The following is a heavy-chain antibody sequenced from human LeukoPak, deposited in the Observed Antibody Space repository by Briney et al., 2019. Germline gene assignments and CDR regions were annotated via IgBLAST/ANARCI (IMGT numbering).Heavy chain of an antibody. Sequence: NSGESLKISCKGSGYGSGYSFTSHWIAWVRQMPGKGLEWMGIIYPRDSNTIYSPSFQGQVTISVDKSISTAYLQWSSLKASDTAMYYCARLAYCGGDCYLGAFDIWGQGTMVTVSS. CDR1: GYSFTSHW. CDR3: ARLAYCGGDCYLGAFDI. J-gene: IGHJ3*02. CDR2: IYPRDSNT. V-gene: IGHV5-51*01. D-gene: IGHD2-21*02.